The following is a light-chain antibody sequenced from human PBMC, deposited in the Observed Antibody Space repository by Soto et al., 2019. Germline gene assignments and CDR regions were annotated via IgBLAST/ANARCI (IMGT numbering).Light chain of an antibody. Sequence: EIVLTQSPGTLSFSPGERATLSCRASQSVSSSYLAWYQQKPGQAPRVLIYGASSRATGIPDRFSGSGSGTDFTLTISRLEPEDFAVYYCQHYGSSTLTFGGGTKVEIK. CDR2: GAS. CDR3: QHYGSSTLT. J-gene: IGKJ4*01. V-gene: IGKV3-20*01. CDR1: QSVSSSY.